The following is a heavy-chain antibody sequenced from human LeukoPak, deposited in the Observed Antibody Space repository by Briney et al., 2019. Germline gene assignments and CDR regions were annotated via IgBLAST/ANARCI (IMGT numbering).Heavy chain of an antibody. D-gene: IGHD3/OR15-3a*01. V-gene: IGHV4-39*01. Sequence: SEPLPFPCRVPVGPFSGRVSPGAGFPRPPGKGLEWIGNIFYTGSTYYNPSLRSRVTISVDTSKNQFSLELSSVTATDTAVYYCARGLDPWGQGTLVTVSS. CDR3: ARGLDP. CDR1: VGPFSGRVSP. CDR2: IFYTGST. J-gene: IGHJ5*02.